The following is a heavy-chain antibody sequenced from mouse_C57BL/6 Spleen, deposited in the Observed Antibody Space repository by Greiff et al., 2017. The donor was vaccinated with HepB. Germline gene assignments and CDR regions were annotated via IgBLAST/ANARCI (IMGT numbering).Heavy chain of an antibody. CDR2: IYPGDGDT. J-gene: IGHJ3*01. D-gene: IGHD3-3*01. V-gene: IGHV1-82*01. Sequence: VKLQESGPELVKPGASVKISCKASGYAFSSSWMNWVKQRPGKGLEWIGRIYPGDGDTNYNGKFKGKATLTADKSSSTAYMQLSSLTSEDSAVYFCARWGTGFAYWGQGTLVTV. CDR1: GYAFSSSW. CDR3: ARWGTGFAY.